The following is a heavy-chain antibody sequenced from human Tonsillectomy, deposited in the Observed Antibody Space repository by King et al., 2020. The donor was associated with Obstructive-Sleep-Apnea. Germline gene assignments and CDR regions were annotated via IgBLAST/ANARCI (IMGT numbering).Heavy chain of an antibody. V-gene: IGHV4-59*08. CDR2: ISYSGST. CDR1: GGSISRYY. CDR3: ARSLDSSGYYYTNY. Sequence: VQLQESGPGLVKPSETLSLTCTVSGGSISRYYWSWIRQPPGKGLEWIGYISYSGSTNSNPSLKSRVTISVDTSKNQFSLKLSSVTAADTAVYYCARSLDSSGYYYTNYWGQGTLVTVSS. D-gene: IGHD3-22*01. J-gene: IGHJ4*02.